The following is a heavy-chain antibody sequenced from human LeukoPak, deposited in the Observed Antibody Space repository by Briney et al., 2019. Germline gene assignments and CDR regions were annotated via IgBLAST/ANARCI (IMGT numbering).Heavy chain of an antibody. D-gene: IGHD6-19*01. V-gene: IGHV3-30*18. Sequence: PGGSLRLSCAASGFTFSRYCMSGVGQAPGKGLEGVAVISYDGSNKYYADSVKGRFTISRDNSKNTLYLQMNSLRAEDTAVYYCAKDPHSSGWYRGYYYYGMDVWGQGTTVTVSS. CDR3: AKDPHSSGWYRGYYYYGMDV. J-gene: IGHJ6*02. CDR1: GFTFSRYC. CDR2: ISYDGSNK.